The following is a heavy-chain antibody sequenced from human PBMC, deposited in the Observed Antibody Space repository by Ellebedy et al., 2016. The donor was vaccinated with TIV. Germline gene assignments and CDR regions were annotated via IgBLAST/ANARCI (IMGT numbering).Heavy chain of an antibody. CDR3: ATAPGRLGELSLFAY. CDR1: GVSTSTNNYY. D-gene: IGHD3-16*02. V-gene: IGHV4-39*07. Sequence: SETLSLTCTVSGVSTSTNNYYWGWVRQPPGKGLEWIGSIYYSGTTYYNPSLKSRVTISVNPSNNQFSLKLSSVTAADTAVYNFATAPGRLGELSLFAYWGQGILVTVSS. J-gene: IGHJ4*02. CDR2: IYYSGTT.